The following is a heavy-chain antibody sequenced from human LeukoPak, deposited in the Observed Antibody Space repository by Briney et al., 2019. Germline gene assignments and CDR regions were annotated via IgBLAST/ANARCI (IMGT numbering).Heavy chain of an antibody. D-gene: IGHD4-23*01. CDR1: GFTFSSYS. CDR3: ARIYGGNSPFDY. V-gene: IGHV3-21*01. J-gene: IGHJ4*02. CDR2: ISSSSSYI. Sequence: GGSLRLSCAASGFTFSSYSMNWVRQAPGKGPEWVSSISSSSSYIYYADSVKGRFTISRDNAKNSLYLQMNSLRAEDTAVYYCARIYGGNSPFDYWGQGTLVTVSS.